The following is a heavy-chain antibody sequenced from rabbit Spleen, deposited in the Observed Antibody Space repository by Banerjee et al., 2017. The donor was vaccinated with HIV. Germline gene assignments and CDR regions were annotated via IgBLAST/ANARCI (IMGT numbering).Heavy chain of an antibody. Sequence: QQQLEESGGGQVKPGGTLTLSCKASGFTLSSYWIWWVRQAPGKGLEWIACIDMFKSGTTYFANWAKGRFTISKISSTTVTLQMTSLTAADTATYFCARDAAGREDFNLWGPGTLVPVS. J-gene: IGHJ4*01. CDR1: GFTLSSYW. D-gene: IGHD4-2*01. CDR3: ARDAAGREDFNL. CDR2: IDMFKSGTT. V-gene: IGHV1S45*01.